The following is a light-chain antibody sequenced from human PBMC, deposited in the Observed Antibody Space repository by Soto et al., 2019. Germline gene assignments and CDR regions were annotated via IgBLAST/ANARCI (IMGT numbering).Light chain of an antibody. CDR3: QQYGSSPLT. CDR1: QSVNSNS. Sequence: EIVLTQSPGTLSLSPGERATLSCGASQSVNSNSLAWYQQKPGQAPRLLFYAASHRATGVPDRFSGSGSGTDFTLTISRVEPEDFAVYHCQQYGSSPLTFGGGTKVEIK. CDR2: AAS. J-gene: IGKJ4*01. V-gene: IGKV3-20*01.